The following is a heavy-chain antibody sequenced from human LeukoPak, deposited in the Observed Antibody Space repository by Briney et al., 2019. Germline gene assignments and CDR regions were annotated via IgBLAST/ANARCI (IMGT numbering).Heavy chain of an antibody. V-gene: IGHV4-59*08. CDR1: GDSISRYY. Sequence: SETLSLTCTVSGDSISRYYWGWIRQPPGKGLEWIGYVYYSGSTQYNPSLNSRVTISVATSKKQVSLRLTSVTAADTAVYYCARSGYAFGADAFDIWGQGAMVAVPS. J-gene: IGHJ3*02. CDR3: ARSGYAFGADAFDI. D-gene: IGHD3-16*01. CDR2: VYYSGST.